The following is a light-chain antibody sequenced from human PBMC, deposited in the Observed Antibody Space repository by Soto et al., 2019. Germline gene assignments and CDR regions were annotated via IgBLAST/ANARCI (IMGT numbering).Light chain of an antibody. CDR2: EVN. J-gene: IGLJ2*01. V-gene: IGLV2-23*02. CDR3: YSFAGFNTQ. Sequence: SVLTHPASLSGSPWQAIAISCTGNSSGIGTFNLVSWYQQHPGRAPKLIIYEVNKRPSGISSRFSASKSGNTASLTISGLQADDEADYYCYSFAGFNTQFGGGTKVTVL. CDR1: SSGIGTFNL.